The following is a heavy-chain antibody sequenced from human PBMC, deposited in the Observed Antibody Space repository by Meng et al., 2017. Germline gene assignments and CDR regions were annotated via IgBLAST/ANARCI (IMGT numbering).Heavy chain of an antibody. CDR1: GYTFTSYA. J-gene: IGHJ5*02. Sequence: ASVKVSCKASGYTFTSYAMNWVRQAPGQGLEWMGWINTNTGNPTYAQGFTGRFVFSLDTSVSTAYLQISSPKAEDTAVYYCARDKAAAGTGNWFDPWGQGTLVTVSS. D-gene: IGHD6-13*01. V-gene: IGHV7-4-1*02. CDR3: ARDKAAAGTGNWFDP. CDR2: INTNTGNP.